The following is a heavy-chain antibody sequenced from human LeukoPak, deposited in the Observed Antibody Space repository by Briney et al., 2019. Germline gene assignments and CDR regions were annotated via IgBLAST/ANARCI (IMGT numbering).Heavy chain of an antibody. V-gene: IGHV3-23*01. D-gene: IGHD3-10*01. Sequence: GGSLRLSCAASGFTFTNYAMTWVRQAPGKGLEWVSAISGSGGSTYYTDSVKGRFTISRDNFKNTLYLQMNSLRVEDTAVYYCAACHGSGRSYLNAADYWGRGTLVTVSS. CDR3: AACHGSGRSYLNAADY. CDR1: GFTFTNYA. CDR2: ISGSGGST. J-gene: IGHJ4*02.